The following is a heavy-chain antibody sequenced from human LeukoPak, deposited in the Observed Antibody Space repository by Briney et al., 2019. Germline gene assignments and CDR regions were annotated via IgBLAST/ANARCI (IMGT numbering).Heavy chain of an antibody. V-gene: IGHV4-39*01. Sequence: SETLSLTCTVSGGSISSSSYYWGWIRRPPGKGLEWIGSIYYSGSTYYNPSLKSRVTISVDTSKNQFSLKLSSVTAADTAVYYCARQLGYCSSTSCYADKVDCWGQGTLVTVSS. CDR1: GGSISSSSYY. J-gene: IGHJ4*02. D-gene: IGHD2-2*01. CDR3: ARQLGYCSSTSCYADKVDC. CDR2: IYYSGST.